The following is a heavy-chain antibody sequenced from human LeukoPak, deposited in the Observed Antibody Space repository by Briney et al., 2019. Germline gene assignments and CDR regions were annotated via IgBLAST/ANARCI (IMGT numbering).Heavy chain of an antibody. D-gene: IGHD6-19*01. CDR1: GYTFTGYY. J-gene: IGHJ4*02. V-gene: IGHV1-2*02. CDR3: ASPVGSGWYYFDY. Sequence: ASVKVSCKASGYTFTGYYMHWVRQAPGQGLEWMGWINPNSGGTNYAQKFQGRVTMTRDTSISTAYMELSRLRSDDTAVYYCASPVGSGWYYFDYWGQGTLVTVSS. CDR2: INPNSGGT.